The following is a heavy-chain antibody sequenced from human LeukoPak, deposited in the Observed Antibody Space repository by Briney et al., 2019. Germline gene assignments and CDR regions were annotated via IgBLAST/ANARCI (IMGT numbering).Heavy chain of an antibody. CDR3: ARHQGLKTYYYDSSGYGGPFDP. D-gene: IGHD3-22*01. Sequence: SETLSLTCTVSGGSISNSSYYWGWIRQPPGKGLEWIGSIYYSGSTYYNPSLKSRVTISVDTSKNQSSLKLSSVTAADTAVYYCARHQGLKTYYYDSSGYGGPFDPWGQGTLVTVSS. V-gene: IGHV4-39*01. CDR2: IYYSGST. J-gene: IGHJ5*02. CDR1: GGSISNSSYY.